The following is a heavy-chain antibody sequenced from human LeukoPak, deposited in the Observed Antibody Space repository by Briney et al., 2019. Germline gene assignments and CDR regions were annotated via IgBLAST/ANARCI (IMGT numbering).Heavy chain of an antibody. J-gene: IGHJ4*02. CDR1: GFTFSSYA. Sequence: GGSLRLSCVASGFTFSSYAMSWVRQAPGKGLEWVSAISGSGGSTYYADSVKGRFTISRDNSKNTLYLQMNSLRAEDTAVYYCAKGGGIGDYANWGQGTLVTVSS. D-gene: IGHD4-17*01. V-gene: IGHV3-23*01. CDR2: ISGSGGST. CDR3: AKGGGIGDYAN.